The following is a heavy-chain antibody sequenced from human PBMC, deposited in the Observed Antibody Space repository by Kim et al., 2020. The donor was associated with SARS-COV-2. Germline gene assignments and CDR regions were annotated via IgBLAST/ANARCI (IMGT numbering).Heavy chain of an antibody. Sequence: SVKVSCKASGGTFSNHGFCWVRQAPGQGLEWMGRIIPLLNLSNYAQKFQDRVTLIADESTSTLYLELSSLRSEDTAVYFCARATFSSADDYLYHMDVWGQGTTVAASS. CDR1: GGTFSNHG. V-gene: IGHV1-69*04. CDR3: ARATFSSADDYLYHMDV. J-gene: IGHJ6*01. CDR2: IIPLLNLS. D-gene: IGHD2-2*01.